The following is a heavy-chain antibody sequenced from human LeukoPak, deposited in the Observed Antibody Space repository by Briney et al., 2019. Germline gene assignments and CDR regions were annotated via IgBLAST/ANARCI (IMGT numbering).Heavy chain of an antibody. J-gene: IGHJ4*02. CDR1: GGSFSGYY. V-gene: IGHV4-34*01. CDR2: INHSGST. CDR3: ARGHVDYFDY. Sequence: SETLSLTCAVYGGSFSGYYWCWIRQPPGKGLEWVGEINHSGSTNYNPSLKSRVTISVDTSKNQFSLKLSSVTAADTAVYYCARGHVDYFDYWGQGTLVTVSS.